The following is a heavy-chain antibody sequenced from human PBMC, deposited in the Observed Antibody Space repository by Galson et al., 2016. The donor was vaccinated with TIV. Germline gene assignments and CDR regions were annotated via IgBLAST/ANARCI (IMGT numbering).Heavy chain of an antibody. CDR3: ATIEGGVGSF. D-gene: IGHD2-8*01. CDR2: VYPNSGGA. J-gene: IGHJ4*02. CDR1: GYTFTAYY. Sequence: SVKVSCKASGYTFTAYYVHWIRQAPGQGLEWMGWVYPNSGGAILAPKFEGRVIMTRDTSINTAYMELTSLTSDDTAVYFCATIEGGVGSFWGQGTLVTVPS. V-gene: IGHV1-2*02.